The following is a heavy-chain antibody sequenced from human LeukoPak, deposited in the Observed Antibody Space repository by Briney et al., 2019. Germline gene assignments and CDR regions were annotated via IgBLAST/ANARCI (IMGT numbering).Heavy chain of an antibody. CDR2: ISGSGGST. J-gene: IGHJ4*02. Sequence: GGSLRLSCAASGFTFSSYAMSWVRQAPEKGLEWVSAISGSGGSTYYADSVKGRFTISRDNSKNTLYLQMNSLRAEDTAVYYCAKVHYSSSSEDYFDYWGQGTLVTVSS. CDR1: GFTFSSYA. CDR3: AKVHYSSSSEDYFDY. D-gene: IGHD6-6*01. V-gene: IGHV3-23*01.